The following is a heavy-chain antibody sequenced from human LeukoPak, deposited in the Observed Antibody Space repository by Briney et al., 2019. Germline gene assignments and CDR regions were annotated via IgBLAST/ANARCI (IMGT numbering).Heavy chain of an antibody. CDR2: IYYSGST. CDR1: AGSISSYY. Sequence: SETLSLTCTVSAGSISSYYWSWIRQPPGKGLEWIGYIYYSGSTSYNPSLKSRVTISVATSKNQFSLKLSSVTAADTAVYYCARVSGYYWESSYDYWGQGTLVTVSS. D-gene: IGHD5-12*01. CDR3: ARVSGYYWESSYDY. V-gene: IGHV4-59*01. J-gene: IGHJ4*02.